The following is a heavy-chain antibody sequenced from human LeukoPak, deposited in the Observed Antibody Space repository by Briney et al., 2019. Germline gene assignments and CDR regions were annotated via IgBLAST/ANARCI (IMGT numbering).Heavy chain of an antibody. J-gene: IGHJ4*01. CDR1: GGTFSSYA. D-gene: IGHD6-19*01. CDR2: IIPIFGTA. V-gene: IGHV1-69*13. CDR3: ASSPMGWLEFIPFDY. Sequence: GASVKVSCKASGGTFSSYAISWVRQAPGQGLEWMGGIIPIFGTANYAQKFQGRVTITADESTSTAYMELSSLRSEDTAVYYCASSPMGWLEFIPFDYWGQEPWSPSPQ.